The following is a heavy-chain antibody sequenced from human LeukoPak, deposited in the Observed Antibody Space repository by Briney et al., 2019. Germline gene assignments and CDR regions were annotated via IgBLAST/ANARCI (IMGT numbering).Heavy chain of an antibody. CDR2: IDPNTGGT. CDR1: GYTFTDYY. Sequence: ASVKVSCKTSGYTFTDYYIHWVRQAPGQGLEWMAWIDPNTGGTDSAQKFQGRVTMTRDTSLSTAYMELSSLTSDDTAVYYCARRAIFGVVKYFDYWGQGTLVTVSS. V-gene: IGHV1-2*02. CDR3: ARRAIFGVVKYFDY. J-gene: IGHJ4*02. D-gene: IGHD3-3*01.